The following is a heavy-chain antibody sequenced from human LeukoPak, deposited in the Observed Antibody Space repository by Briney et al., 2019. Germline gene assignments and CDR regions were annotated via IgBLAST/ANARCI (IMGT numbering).Heavy chain of an antibody. D-gene: IGHD6-6*01. Sequence: PSETLSLTCTVSGGSIISSSYYWGWIRQPPGKGLEWIGSIYYSGSTYYNPSLKSRVTISVDTSKNQFPLKLSSVTAADTAVYYCARHGGLWRDSSSSPLWYWGQGTLVTVSS. CDR1: GGSIISSSYY. J-gene: IGHJ4*02. CDR2: IYYSGST. V-gene: IGHV4-39*01. CDR3: ARHGGLWRDSSSSPLWY.